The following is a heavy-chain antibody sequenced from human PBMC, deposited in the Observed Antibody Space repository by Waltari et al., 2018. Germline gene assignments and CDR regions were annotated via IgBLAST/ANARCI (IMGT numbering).Heavy chain of an antibody. CDR2: ISYSGAT. D-gene: IGHD5-12*01. Sequence: QLHLQESGPGLVKPSETLSLTCSVSGGSITSNRHYWGWIRQPPGKGPEWTGTISYSGATYNIPSLKSRVTISVDTSKNQYSLKLTSVTAADTAVYYCATYIGASIGTAAFDVWGQGTMVTVSS. J-gene: IGHJ3*01. V-gene: IGHV4-39*01. CDR3: ATYIGASIGTAAFDV. CDR1: GGSITSNRHY.